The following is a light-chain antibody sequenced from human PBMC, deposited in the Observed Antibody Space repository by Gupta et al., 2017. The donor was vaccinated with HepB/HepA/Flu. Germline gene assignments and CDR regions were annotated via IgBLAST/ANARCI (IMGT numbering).Light chain of an antibody. Sequence: ETVMTQSPATLSVSPGERATLSCRASKSVSKNLAWYQRRPGQAPRLLIYDASTRATGIPARFSGSGSGTDFTLTSSSLQSEDFAVYYCQQYSHLWTFGQGTKVEIK. CDR3: QQYSHLWT. J-gene: IGKJ1*01. CDR2: DAS. V-gene: IGKV3-15*01. CDR1: KSVSKN.